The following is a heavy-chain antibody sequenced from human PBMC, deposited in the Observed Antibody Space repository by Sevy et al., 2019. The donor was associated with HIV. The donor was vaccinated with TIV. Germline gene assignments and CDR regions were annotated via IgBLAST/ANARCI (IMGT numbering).Heavy chain of an antibody. J-gene: IGHJ6*02. V-gene: IGHV3-9*01. CDR1: GFKYEDYA. Sequence: GGSLRLSCVGSGFKYEDYAMHWVRQVPGKGLEWVSGISWNSGNIGYADSVKGRFTISRDNAKKSLDLQMNSLRVEDTALYDCAKDMGIGGFAVSYNYGIDVWGQGTMVTVSS. CDR3: AKDMGIGGFAVSYNYGIDV. D-gene: IGHD3-10*01. CDR2: ISWNSGNI.